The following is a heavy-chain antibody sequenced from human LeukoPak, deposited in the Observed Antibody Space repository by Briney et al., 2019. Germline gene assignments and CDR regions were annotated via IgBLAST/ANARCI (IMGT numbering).Heavy chain of an antibody. D-gene: IGHD6-19*01. CDR2: MNPNSGNT. J-gene: IGHJ3*02. CDR3: ARDFEAVADEEGYDAFDI. V-gene: IGHV1-8*02. CDR1: GGTFSSYA. Sequence: ASVKVSCKASGGTFSSYAISWVRQTTGQGLEWMGWMNPNSGNTGYAQKFQGRVTTTRDTSTSRVYMELRSLRSDDTAVYYCARDFEAVADEEGYDAFDIWGQGTMVTVSS.